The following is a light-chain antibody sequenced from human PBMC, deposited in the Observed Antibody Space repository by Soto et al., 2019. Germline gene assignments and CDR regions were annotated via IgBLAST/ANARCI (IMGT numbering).Light chain of an antibody. CDR2: GAS. CDR1: QSVSKY. J-gene: IGKJ1*01. CDR3: QQYTSSPWT. Sequence: EIVLTQSPSTLSLSPGEGATLSCRASQSVSKYLAWFQQKPGQAPRVLIYGASTRATGIPDRFTGSGSGTDFSPTISRLEPEDFAVYYCQQYTSSPWTLGQGTRVDIK. V-gene: IGKV3-20*01.